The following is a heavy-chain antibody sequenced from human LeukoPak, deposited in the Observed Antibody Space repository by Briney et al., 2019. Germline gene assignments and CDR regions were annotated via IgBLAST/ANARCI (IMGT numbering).Heavy chain of an antibody. J-gene: IGHJ6*04. CDR3: ARDTIVATIHYSYYGMDV. V-gene: IGHV3-33*01. D-gene: IGHD5-12*01. Sequence: PGRSLILSCAASGFTFSSYGMHWVRPAPGKGLGWVSVIWYDGSNKYHADSVKGRVTISRDNSKNTLYLQMSSLSAEDTAVYYCARDTIVATIHYSYYGMDVWGKGTTVTVSS. CDR2: IWYDGSNK. CDR1: GFTFSSYG.